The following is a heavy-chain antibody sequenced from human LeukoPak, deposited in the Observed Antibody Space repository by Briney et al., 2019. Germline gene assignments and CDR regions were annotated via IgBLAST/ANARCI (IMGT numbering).Heavy chain of an antibody. Sequence: ASVTVSCTASVYTFTGYYMHWVRQAPRQGLEWMGWMNPNSGGTNYAQKFQGRVTMTRDTSISTAYLELSRLGSDDTAVYYCARAHNILTGYFYFFDYWGQGTLVSVSS. CDR2: MNPNSGGT. D-gene: IGHD3-9*01. J-gene: IGHJ4*02. CDR3: ARAHNILTGYFYFFDY. CDR1: VYTFTGYY. V-gene: IGHV1-2*02.